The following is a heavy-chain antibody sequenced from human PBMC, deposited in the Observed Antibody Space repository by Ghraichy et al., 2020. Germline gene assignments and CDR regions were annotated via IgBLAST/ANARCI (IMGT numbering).Heavy chain of an antibody. CDR2: IKKDGSEM. D-gene: IGHD2-2*03. CDR3: ASRSGGGYCTSTDCYLDFDY. Sequence: GGSLRLSCAASGFTFSSHWMNWVRQAPGKGLEWVANIKKDGSEMYYVDSVKGRFTISRDNAKNSLFLQMNSLRAEDTAMYYCASRSGGGYCTSTDCYLDFDYWGQGTLVTVSS. J-gene: IGHJ4*02. V-gene: IGHV3-7*01. CDR1: GFTFSSHW.